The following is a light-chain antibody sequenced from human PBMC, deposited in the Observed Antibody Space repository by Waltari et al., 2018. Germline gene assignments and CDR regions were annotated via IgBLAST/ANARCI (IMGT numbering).Light chain of an antibody. Sequence: DIVMTQSPDSLAVSLGERATINCKSSQNILYSHNNKNYLAWYQQRPGQPPKLLIYWASTRESGVPDRFSGSGSGTDFTLTISSLQAEDVAVYYCQQYYDTTYSFGQGTKLEIK. CDR1: QNILYSHNNKNY. V-gene: IGKV4-1*01. CDR3: QQYYDTTYS. CDR2: WAS. J-gene: IGKJ2*03.